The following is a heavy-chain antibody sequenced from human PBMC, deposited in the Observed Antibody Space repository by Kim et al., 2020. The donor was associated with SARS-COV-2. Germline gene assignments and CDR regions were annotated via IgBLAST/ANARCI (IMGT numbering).Heavy chain of an antibody. J-gene: IGHJ4*02. Sequence: VKGRFTISRDNAKNSLYLQMNSLRAEDTALYYCAKNIGSSIAVAGSYFDYWGQGTLVTVSS. CDR3: AKNIGSSIAVAGSYFDY. D-gene: IGHD6-19*01. V-gene: IGHV3-9*01.